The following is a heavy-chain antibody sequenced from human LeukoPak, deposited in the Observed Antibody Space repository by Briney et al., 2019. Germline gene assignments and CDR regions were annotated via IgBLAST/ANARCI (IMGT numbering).Heavy chain of an antibody. J-gene: IGHJ4*02. CDR1: GGTFSSYA. Sequence: VASVKVSCTASGGTFSSYAISWVRQAPGQGLEWMGRIIPILGIANYAQKFQGRVTITADKSTSTAYMELSSLRSEDTAVYYCARSGSSGSPFDYWGQGTLVTVSS. CDR2: IIPILGIA. V-gene: IGHV1-69*04. CDR3: ARSGSSGSPFDY. D-gene: IGHD1-26*01.